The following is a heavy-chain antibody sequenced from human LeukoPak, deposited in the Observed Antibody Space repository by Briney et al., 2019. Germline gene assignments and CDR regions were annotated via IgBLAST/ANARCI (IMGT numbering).Heavy chain of an antibody. CDR1: GFTFSSYW. D-gene: IGHD6-19*01. J-gene: IGHJ4*02. CDR2: IKQDGSEK. V-gene: IGHV3-7*01. Sequence: PGRSLRLSCAASGFTFSSYWMSWVRQAPGKGLEWVANIKQDGSEKYYVDSVKGRFTISRDNAKNSLYLQMNSLRAEDTAVYYCASTGYSSGWYDFDYWGQGTLVTVSS. CDR3: ASTGYSSGWYDFDY.